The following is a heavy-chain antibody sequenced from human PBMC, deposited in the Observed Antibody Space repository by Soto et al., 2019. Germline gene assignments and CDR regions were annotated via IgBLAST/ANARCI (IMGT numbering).Heavy chain of an antibody. Sequence: PSETLSLTCTVSGGSISSYYWSWIRQPPGKGLEWIGYIYYSGSTNYSPSLKSRVTISVDTSKNQFSLKLSSVTAADTAVYYCARSSSSVGNNWFDPWGQGTLVTVSS. V-gene: IGHV4-59*01. J-gene: IGHJ5*02. CDR2: IYYSGST. CDR3: ARSSSSVGNNWFDP. CDR1: GGSISSYY. D-gene: IGHD1-26*01.